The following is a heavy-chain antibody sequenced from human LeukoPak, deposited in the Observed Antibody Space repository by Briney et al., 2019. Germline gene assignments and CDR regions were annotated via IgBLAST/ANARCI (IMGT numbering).Heavy chain of an antibody. CDR3: ARSAYDFWSGPIHYFDY. J-gene: IGHJ4*02. V-gene: IGHV4-34*01. CDR1: GGSFSGYY. Sequence: PSETLSLTCAVYGGSFSGYYWSWIRQPPGKGLDWIGGINHSGSTNYNPSLKSRVTISVDTSKNQFSLKLSSVTAADTAVYYCARSAYDFWSGPIHYFDYWGQGTLVTVSS. CDR2: INHSGST. D-gene: IGHD3-3*01.